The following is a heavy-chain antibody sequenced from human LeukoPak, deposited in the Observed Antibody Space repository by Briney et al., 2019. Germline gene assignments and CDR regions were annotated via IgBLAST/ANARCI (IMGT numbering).Heavy chain of an antibody. CDR3: AKDGRITMVRGVRSLGY. D-gene: IGHD3-10*01. Sequence: GGSLRLSCAASGFTFSNHSMSWVRQAPGKGLEWVSYISGGGLSTYYADSVKGRFTISRDNSKNTLYLQMNSLRAEDTAVYYCAKDGRITMVRGVRSLGYWGQGTLVTVSS. J-gene: IGHJ4*02. CDR1: GFTFSNHS. V-gene: IGHV3-23*01. CDR2: ISGGGLST.